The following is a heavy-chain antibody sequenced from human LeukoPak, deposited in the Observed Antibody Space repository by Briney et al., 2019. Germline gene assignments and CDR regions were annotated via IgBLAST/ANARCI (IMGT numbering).Heavy chain of an antibody. D-gene: IGHD2-2*01. CDR1: GYSISSGYY. CDR3: SNLVPAANY. CDR2: IYHTGTT. V-gene: IGHV4-38-2*02. Sequence: SSETLSLTCTVSGYSISSGYYWGWVRQSAGEGLEWIGNIYHTGTTYYNPSLKSRVTISVDTSKNQFSLKLSSVTAADTAVYYCSNLVPAANYWGQGTLVTVSS. J-gene: IGHJ4*02.